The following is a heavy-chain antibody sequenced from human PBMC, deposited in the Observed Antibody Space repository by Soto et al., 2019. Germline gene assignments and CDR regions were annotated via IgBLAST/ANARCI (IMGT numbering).Heavy chain of an antibody. D-gene: IGHD2-15*01. CDR2: IYYSGST. V-gene: IGHV4-39*01. J-gene: IGHJ4*02. CDR3: ARLTLPIRHCSGGSCRQSFDY. Sequence: SETLSLTCTVSGGSISSSSYYWGWIRQPPGKGLEWIGSIYYSGSTYYNPSLKSRVTISVDTSKNQFSLKLSSVTAADTAVYYCARLTLPIRHCSGGSCRQSFDYWGQGTLVTVSS. CDR1: GGSISSSSYY.